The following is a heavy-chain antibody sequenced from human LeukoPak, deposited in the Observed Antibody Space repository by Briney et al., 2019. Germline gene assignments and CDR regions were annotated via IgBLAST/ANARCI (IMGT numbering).Heavy chain of an antibody. CDR2: MYYSGST. V-gene: IGHV4-30-4*01. CDR3: ARPYYYDSRIDP. J-gene: IGHJ5*02. D-gene: IGHD3-22*01. Sequence: SETLSLTCTVTGGSISSGDYYWSWIRQPPGKGLEWIAYMYYSGSTDYNPSLKCRVTMSADTSKNQLSLKLSSVTAADTAVYYCARPYYYDSRIDPWGQGILVTVSS. CDR1: GGSISSGDYY.